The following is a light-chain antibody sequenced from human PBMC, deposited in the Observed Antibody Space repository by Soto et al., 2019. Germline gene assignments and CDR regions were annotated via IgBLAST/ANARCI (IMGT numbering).Light chain of an antibody. CDR2: GAS. V-gene: IGKV3-20*01. CDR1: QSVSSSY. CDR3: QQYGSSQYT. Sequence: EIVLTQSPGTLSLSPGERATLSCRASQSVSSSYLAWYQQKPGQAPRLLIYGASSRATGSPDRFSGSGSGTDFTLTISRLEPEDFAVYYCQQYGSSQYTCGQGTKLEIK. J-gene: IGKJ2*01.